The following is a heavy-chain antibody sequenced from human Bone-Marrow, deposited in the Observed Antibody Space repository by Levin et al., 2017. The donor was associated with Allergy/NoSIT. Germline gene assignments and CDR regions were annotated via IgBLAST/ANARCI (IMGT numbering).Heavy chain of an antibody. J-gene: IGHJ4*02. V-gene: IGHV4-34*01. D-gene: IGHD3-10*01. CDR1: GGSFTGYF. Sequence: ETLSLTCAVDGGSFTGYFWTWIRQPPGKGLEWIGEINHSGSTKYNPSLTSRVTISVDTSKKEFSLNLSSVTAADTAVFYCARGGRWSFSYYFDYWGQGTRVTVSS. CDR3: ARGGRWSFSYYFDY. CDR2: INHSGST.